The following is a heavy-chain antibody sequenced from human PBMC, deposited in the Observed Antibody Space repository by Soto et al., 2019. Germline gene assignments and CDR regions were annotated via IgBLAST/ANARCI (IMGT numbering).Heavy chain of an antibody. V-gene: IGHV4-39*01. CDR1: GGSLSSSSSS. CDR2: IYYSGST. J-gene: IGHJ5*02. D-gene: IGHD4-17*01. CDR3: ARRDYEGWFDP. Sequence: SETLSLTCSVSGGSLSSSSSSCGWIRQPPGQGLEWIGRIYYSGSTYYNPSLKSRVTISVDTPKNQFSLKLSSGTAADTAVYYCARRDYEGWFDPWGQGTLVTVSS.